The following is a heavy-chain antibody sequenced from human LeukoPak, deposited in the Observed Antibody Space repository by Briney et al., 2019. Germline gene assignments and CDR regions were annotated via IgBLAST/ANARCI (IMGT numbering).Heavy chain of an antibody. V-gene: IGHV4-39*01. Sequence: SATLSLTCTVSGGSISSSSYYWGWIRQPPGKGLEWIGSIYYSGSTYYNPSPKSRVTISVDTSKNQFSLKLSSVTAADTAVYYCISVDTAMVFDYWGQGTLVTVSS. CDR3: ISVDTAMVFDY. CDR1: GGSISSSSYY. CDR2: IYYSGST. J-gene: IGHJ4*02. D-gene: IGHD5-18*01.